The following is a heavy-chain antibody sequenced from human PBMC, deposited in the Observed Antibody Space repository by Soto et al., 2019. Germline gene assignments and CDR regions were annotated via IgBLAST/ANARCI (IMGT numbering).Heavy chain of an antibody. D-gene: IGHD3-10*01. J-gene: IGHJ4*02. CDR1: GGSISSSSYY. V-gene: IGHV4-39*01. Sequence: QLQLQESGPGLVKPSETLSLTCTVSGGSISSSSYYWGWIRQPPGKGLEWIGSIYYSGSTYYNPSLKSRVIISVETYKTQFPLKLSSVTGADTAVYYCERLWPGEFIVDYWGQGTLVTVSS. CDR2: IYYSGST. CDR3: ERLWPGEFIVDY.